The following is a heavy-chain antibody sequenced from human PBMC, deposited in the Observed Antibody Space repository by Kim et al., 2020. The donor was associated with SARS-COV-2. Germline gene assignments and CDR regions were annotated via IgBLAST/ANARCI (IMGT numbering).Heavy chain of an antibody. CDR3: ARGALGRGVIMRYYGMDV. V-gene: IGHV3-11*05. J-gene: IGHJ6*02. D-gene: IGHD3-10*01. Sequence: GRFTISRDNAKNSLYLQMNSLRAEDTAVYYCARGALGRGVIMRYYGMDVWGQGTTVTVSS.